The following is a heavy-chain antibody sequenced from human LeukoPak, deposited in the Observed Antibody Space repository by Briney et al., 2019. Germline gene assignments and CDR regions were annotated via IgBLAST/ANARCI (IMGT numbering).Heavy chain of an antibody. CDR1: GFTFSSYA. V-gene: IGHV3-23*01. J-gene: IGHJ6*02. Sequence: GGSLRLSCAASGFTFSSYAMSWVRQAPGKGLEWVSAISGSGGSTYYADSVKGRFTISRDNSKNTLYLQMNSLRAEDTAVYYCAKVYGDGVWYYGMDVWGQGTTVTASS. D-gene: IGHD4-17*01. CDR2: ISGSGGST. CDR3: AKVYGDGVWYYGMDV.